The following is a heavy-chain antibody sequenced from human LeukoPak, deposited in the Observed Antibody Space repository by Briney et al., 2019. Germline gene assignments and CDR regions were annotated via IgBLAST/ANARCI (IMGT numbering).Heavy chain of an antibody. J-gene: IGHJ3*02. CDR1: GGSFSGYY. Sequence: SETLSLTCAVYGGSFSGYYWSWIRQPPGKGLEWIGEINHSGSTNYNPSLKSRVTISVDTSKNQFSLKLSSVTAADTAVYYCARAPHYDILTGYAFDIWGRGTMVTVSS. D-gene: IGHD3-9*01. CDR2: INHSGST. V-gene: IGHV4-34*01. CDR3: ARAPHYDILTGYAFDI.